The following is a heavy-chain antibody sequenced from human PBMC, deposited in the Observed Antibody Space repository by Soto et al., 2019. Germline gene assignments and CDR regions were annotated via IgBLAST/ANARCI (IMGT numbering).Heavy chain of an antibody. Sequence: GGSLRLSCAASGFTFSSYSMNWVRQAPGKGLEWVSSISSSSSYIYYADSVKGRFTISRDNAKNSLYLQMKSLRAEDTAVYYCARDLGPGKSGYHYGMDVWGQGTTVTVSS. CDR2: ISSSSSYI. CDR3: ARDLGPGKSGYHYGMDV. V-gene: IGHV3-21*01. CDR1: GFTFSSYS. D-gene: IGHD3-22*01. J-gene: IGHJ6*02.